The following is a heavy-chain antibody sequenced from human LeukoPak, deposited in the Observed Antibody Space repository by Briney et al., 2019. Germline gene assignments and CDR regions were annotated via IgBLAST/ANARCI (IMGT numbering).Heavy chain of an antibody. CDR3: ARGRPHGNDY. J-gene: IGHJ4*02. V-gene: IGHV3-74*01. Sequence: GGSLRLSCAASGFNFKNYWMHWVRQAPGKGLEWVSRIINDGSSTTYADSVKGRFTISRDNAKDTLYLQMNSLRVEDTAVYYCARGRPHGNDYWGQGTLVTVSS. CDR1: GFNFKNYW. D-gene: IGHD4-23*01. CDR2: IINDGSST.